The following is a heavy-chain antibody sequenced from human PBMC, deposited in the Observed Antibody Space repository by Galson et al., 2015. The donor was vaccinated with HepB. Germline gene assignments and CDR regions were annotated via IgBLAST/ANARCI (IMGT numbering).Heavy chain of an antibody. V-gene: IGHV1-8*01. CDR3: ARGSLTVTSSFSDYMDV. CDR2: VNPNSGKT. CDR1: GYTFTSSN. Sequence: SVKVSCKASGYTFTSSNVSWVRQATGQGLEWMGWVNPNSGKTAYAQKFQGRLTMTTNTSISTAYMELSSLRSEDTAVYYCARGSLTVTSSFSDYMDVWGKGTTVTFSS. J-gene: IGHJ6*03. D-gene: IGHD4-11*01.